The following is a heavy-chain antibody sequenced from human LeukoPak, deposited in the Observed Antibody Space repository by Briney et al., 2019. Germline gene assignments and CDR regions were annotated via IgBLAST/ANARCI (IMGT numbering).Heavy chain of an antibody. D-gene: IGHD3-10*01. CDR1: GFTFSSYG. CDR3: ARDSYYIISMVRGVNYAFDI. J-gene: IGHJ3*02. Sequence: PGGSLRLSCAASGFTFSSYGMHWVRQAPGKGLEWVAFKRYDGSNKYYADSVKGRFTISRDNSKNTLSLQMNSLRAEDTAVYYCARDSYYIISMVRGVNYAFDIWGQGTMVTVSS. V-gene: IGHV3-30*02. CDR2: KRYDGSNK.